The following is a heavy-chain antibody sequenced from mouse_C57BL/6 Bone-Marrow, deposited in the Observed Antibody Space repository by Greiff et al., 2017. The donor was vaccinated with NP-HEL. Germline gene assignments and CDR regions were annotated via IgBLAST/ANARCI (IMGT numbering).Heavy chain of an antibody. V-gene: IGHV6-6*01. CDR1: GFTFSDAW. D-gene: IGHD3-2*02. CDR3: TRPGQLRLEMAY. J-gene: IGHJ3*01. Sequence: EVKLVESGGGLVQPGGSMKLSCAASGFTFSDAWMDWVRQSPEKGLAWVAEIRNKANNHATYYAESVKGRFTISRDDSKSSVYLPMNSLSAEVTGIYSCTRPGQLRLEMAYWGQGTLVTVSA. CDR2: IRNKANNHAT.